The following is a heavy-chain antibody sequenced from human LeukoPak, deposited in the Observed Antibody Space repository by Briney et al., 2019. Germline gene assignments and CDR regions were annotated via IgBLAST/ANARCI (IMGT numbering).Heavy chain of an antibody. CDR3: ARDSPIETTSYGMDV. D-gene: IGHD4-17*01. V-gene: IGHV3-74*01. J-gene: IGHJ6*02. CDR1: GFTFRTYW. CDR2: INSDGSST. Sequence: PGGSLRLSCAASGFTFRTYWLHWVRQAPGKGLVWVSRINSDGSSTYYADSVKGRFTISRDNSKNTLYLQMNSLRAEDTAVYYCARDSPIETTSYGMDVWGQGTTVTVSS.